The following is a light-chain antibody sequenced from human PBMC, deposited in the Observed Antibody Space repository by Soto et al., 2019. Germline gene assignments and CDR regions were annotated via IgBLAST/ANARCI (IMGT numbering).Light chain of an antibody. CDR1: QTVRNNY. CDR3: EQYGSSPRT. J-gene: IGKJ1*01. CDR2: DAS. Sequence: EFVLTQSPGTLSLSPGERATLSCRASQTVRNNYLAWYQQKPGQAPRLLIYDASSRATGIPDRFSGGGSGTDFTLTISTLEPEDFAVYYCEQYGSSPRTLGQGTKVDIK. V-gene: IGKV3-20*01.